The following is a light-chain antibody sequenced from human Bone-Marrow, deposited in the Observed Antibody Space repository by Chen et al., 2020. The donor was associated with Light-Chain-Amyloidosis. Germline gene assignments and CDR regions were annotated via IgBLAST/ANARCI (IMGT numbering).Light chain of an antibody. CDR2: DDS. V-gene: IGLV3-21*02. Sequence: SYVLTQPSSLSAAPAQTATIACGRNNIGSTSVHWYQQTPGQAPLLVVYDDSDRPSGIPERLSGSNSGNTATLTISRVEAGDEADYYCQVWDRSSDRPVFGGGTKLTVL. CDR3: QVWDRSSDRPV. J-gene: IGLJ3*02. CDR1: NIGSTS.